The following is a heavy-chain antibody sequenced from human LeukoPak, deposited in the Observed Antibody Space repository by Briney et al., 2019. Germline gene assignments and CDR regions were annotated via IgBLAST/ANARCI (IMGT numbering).Heavy chain of an antibody. V-gene: IGHV4-59*12. CDR1: GGSISSYY. J-gene: IGHJ4*02. CDR3: ARVPTGDPIDY. CDR2: IYYSGST. Sequence: TSSETLSLTCTVSGGSISSYYWSWIRQPPGKGLEWIGYIYYSGSTNYNPSLKSRVTISVDTSKNQFSLKLSSVTAADTAVYYCARVPTGDPIDYWGQGTLVTVSS. D-gene: IGHD7-27*01.